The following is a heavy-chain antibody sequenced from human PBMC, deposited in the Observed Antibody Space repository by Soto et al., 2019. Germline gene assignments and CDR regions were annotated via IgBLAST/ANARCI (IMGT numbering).Heavy chain of an antibody. CDR2: INAGNGNT. D-gene: IGHD2-2*01. V-gene: IGHV1-3*01. J-gene: IGHJ5*02. CDR3: ARERIGIVVVPAFFYWFDP. Sequence: ASVKVSCKASGYTFTSYAMHWVRQAPGQRLEWMGWINAGNGNTKYSQKFQGRVTITRDTSASTAYMELSSLRSEDTAVYYCARERIGIVVVPAFFYWFDPWGQGTLVTVSS. CDR1: GYTFTSYA.